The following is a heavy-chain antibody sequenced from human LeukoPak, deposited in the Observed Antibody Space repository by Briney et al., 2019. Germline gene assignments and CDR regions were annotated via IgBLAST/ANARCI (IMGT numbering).Heavy chain of an antibody. CDR2: INHSGST. V-gene: IGHV4-34*01. CDR1: AGSFSRYY. Sequence: SETLSLICAVYAGSFSRYYWSWFLQPPGKGLEWIGEINHSGSTNYNPALKSGVPISVDTSKHALSVKRSFVCAGDTVVYYCARAMDVWGQGTTVTVSS. J-gene: IGHJ6*02. CDR3: ARAMDV.